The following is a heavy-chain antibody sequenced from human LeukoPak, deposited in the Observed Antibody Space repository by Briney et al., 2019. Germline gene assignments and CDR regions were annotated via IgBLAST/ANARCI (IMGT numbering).Heavy chain of an antibody. CDR3: ARDVVGDLVGAFDI. CDR2: FSGSSSFK. J-gene: IGHJ3*02. CDR1: GFIFSSYS. Sequence: GGSLRLSCAAPGFIFSSYSMNWVRQAPGKGLEWVSSFSGSSSFKFYAESLKGRFTISRDNAKNSLYLQMNSLRAEDTAVYYCARDVVGDLVGAFDIWGQGTMVTVSS. D-gene: IGHD2-15*01. V-gene: IGHV3-21*01.